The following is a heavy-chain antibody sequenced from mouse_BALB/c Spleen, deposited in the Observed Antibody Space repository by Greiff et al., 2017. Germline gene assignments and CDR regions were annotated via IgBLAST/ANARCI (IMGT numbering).Heavy chain of an antibody. D-gene: IGHD2-10*02. V-gene: IGHV1-77*01. J-gene: IGHJ4*01. Sequence: QVQLQQSGAELARPGASVKLSCKASGYTFTDYYINWVKQRTGQGLEWIGEIYPGSGNTYYNEKFKGKATLTADKSSSTAYMQLSSLTSEDSAVYFCARKYGNYNYAMDYWGQGTSVTVSA. CDR2: IYPGSGNT. CDR3: ARKYGNYNYAMDY. CDR1: GYTFTDYY.